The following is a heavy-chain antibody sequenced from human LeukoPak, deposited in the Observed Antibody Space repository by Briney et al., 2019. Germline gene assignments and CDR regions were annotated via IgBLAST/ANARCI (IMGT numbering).Heavy chain of an antibody. Sequence: GGSLRLSCAASGFTFSSYWMYWVRQAPGKGLVWVSRINSDGSSTSYAGSVKGRFTISRDNAKNTLYLQMNSLRAEDTAVYYCARERIQLWLRVFDYWGQGTLVTVSS. CDR2: INSDGSST. CDR1: GFTFSSYW. CDR3: ARERIQLWLRVFDY. V-gene: IGHV3-74*01. D-gene: IGHD5-18*01. J-gene: IGHJ4*02.